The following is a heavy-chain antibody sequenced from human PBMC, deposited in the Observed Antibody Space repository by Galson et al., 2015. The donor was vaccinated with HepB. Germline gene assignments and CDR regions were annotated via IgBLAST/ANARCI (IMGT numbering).Heavy chain of an antibody. CDR1: GGSISSSSYY. J-gene: IGHJ5*02. D-gene: IGHD3-10*01. V-gene: IGHV4-39*01. CDR2: IYYSGST. CDR3: ARLLWFGELLWGDWFDP. Sequence: LSLTCTVSGGSISSSSYYWGWIRQPPGKGLEWIGSIYYSGSTYYNPSLKSRVTISVDTSKNQFSLKLSSVTAADTAVYYCARLLWFGELLWGDWFDPWGQGTLVTVSS.